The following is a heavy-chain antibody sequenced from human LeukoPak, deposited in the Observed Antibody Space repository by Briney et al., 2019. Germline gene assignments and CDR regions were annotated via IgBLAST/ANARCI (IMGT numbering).Heavy chain of an antibody. CDR2: ISDSGGXX. D-gene: IGHD5-18*01. CDR3: AKRGYSYGQFDY. J-gene: IGHJ4*02. CDR1: GFTFSSYA. Sequence: GGSLRLSCAASGFTFSSYAMNWVRQAPGKGLEXVSAISDSGGXXXYXAXXXGRFTISRGNSKNTLYLQMNSLRAEDTAVYYCAKRGYSYGQFDYWGQGTLVTVSS. V-gene: IGHV3-23*01.